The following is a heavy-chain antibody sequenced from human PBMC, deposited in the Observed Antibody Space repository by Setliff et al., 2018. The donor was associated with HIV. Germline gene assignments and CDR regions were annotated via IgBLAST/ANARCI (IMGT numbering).Heavy chain of an antibody. CDR2: INHSGST. D-gene: IGHD3-10*01. CDR1: GGSLSGYY. J-gene: IGHJ5*02. CDR3: ARHSGVASPNWFDP. Sequence: SETLSLTCAVYGGSLSGYYWSWIRQPPGKGLEWFGEINHSGSTNYNPSLKSRVTISVDTSKNQFSLKLYSVTAADTAVYYCARHSGVASPNWFDPWGQGTLVTVSS. V-gene: IGHV4-34*01.